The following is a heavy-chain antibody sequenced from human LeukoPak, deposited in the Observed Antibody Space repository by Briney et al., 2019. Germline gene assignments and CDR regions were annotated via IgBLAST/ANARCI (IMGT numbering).Heavy chain of an antibody. CDR1: GGSFSSDY. V-gene: IGHV4-59*01. Sequence: PSETLSLTCSVSGGSFSSDYWSWIRQPPGKGLEWIGDIYYTGSTNYNPSLKRRVTISVDTSKNQFSLKLSSVTAADTAVYYCATSGRFLESSSTSSYWGQGTLVTVPS. CDR2: IYYTGST. CDR3: ATSGRFLESSSTSSY. D-gene: IGHD3-3*01. J-gene: IGHJ4*02.